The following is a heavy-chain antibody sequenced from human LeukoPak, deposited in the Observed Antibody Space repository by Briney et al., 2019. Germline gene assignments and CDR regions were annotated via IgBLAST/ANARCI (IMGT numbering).Heavy chain of an antibody. CDR2: VHPGDSDT. Sequence: GESLKISCKGSGYRFVSYWIGWVRQMPGKGLEWMGFVHPGDSDTRYSPSFQGQVTISADKSISTAYLQWSSLKASDTATYYCTRHAGDLATIKIDFWGQGTLVTVSS. J-gene: IGHJ4*02. D-gene: IGHD7-27*01. V-gene: IGHV5-51*01. CDR3: TRHAGDLATIKIDF. CDR1: GYRFVSYW.